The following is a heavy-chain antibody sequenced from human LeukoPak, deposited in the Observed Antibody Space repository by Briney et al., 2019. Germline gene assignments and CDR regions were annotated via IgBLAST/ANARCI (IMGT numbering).Heavy chain of an antibody. CDR1: GFTFSNAW. V-gene: IGHV4-34*01. J-gene: IGHJ6*03. D-gene: IGHD6-6*01. Sequence: GSLRLSCAASGFTFSNAWMSWVRQPPGKGLEWIGEINHSGSTNYNPSLKSRVTISVDTSKNQFSLKLSSVTAADTAVYYCARGLPGQLVRGLYMDVWGKGTTVTVSS. CDR3: ARGLPGQLVRGLYMDV. CDR2: INHSGST.